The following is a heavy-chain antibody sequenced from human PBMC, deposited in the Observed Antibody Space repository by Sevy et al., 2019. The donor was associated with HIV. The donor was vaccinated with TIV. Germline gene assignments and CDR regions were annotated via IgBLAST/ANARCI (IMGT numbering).Heavy chain of an antibody. Sequence: GGSLRLSCAASVFSFSSYGMHWVRQAPGKGLEWMSYIQYDGSNKDYADSVKGRFTISRDNSKNTLYLQMNSLRVEDTAVFYCVKEGGGGGGDHWGQGTLVTVSS. CDR3: VKEGGGGGGDH. J-gene: IGHJ4*02. V-gene: IGHV3-30*02. D-gene: IGHD3-16*01. CDR2: IQYDGSNK. CDR1: VFSFSSYG.